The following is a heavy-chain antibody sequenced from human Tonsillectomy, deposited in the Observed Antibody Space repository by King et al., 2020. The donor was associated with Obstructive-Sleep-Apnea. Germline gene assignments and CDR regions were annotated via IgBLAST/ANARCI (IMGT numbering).Heavy chain of an antibody. Sequence: VQLVESGGGLVQPGRSLRLSCAASGFTFDDYAMHWVRHAPGKGLEWVSGISWNSGSLVYAESVKGRFTISRDNAKNSLYLQMNSLRAEDTALYYCAKASAAVAGLGYFDLWGRGTLVTVSS. J-gene: IGHJ2*01. CDR2: ISWNSGSL. CDR1: GFTFDDYA. V-gene: IGHV3-9*01. D-gene: IGHD6-19*01. CDR3: AKASAAVAGLGYFDL.